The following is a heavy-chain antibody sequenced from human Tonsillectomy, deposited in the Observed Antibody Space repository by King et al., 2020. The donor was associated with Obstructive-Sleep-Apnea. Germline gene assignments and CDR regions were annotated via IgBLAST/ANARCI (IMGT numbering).Heavy chain of an antibody. V-gene: IGHV3-23*04. J-gene: IGHJ4*02. CDR3: AKDLYSGAGGFYNALWYGGN. CDR1: GFTFSSYA. Sequence: VQLVESGGGLVQPGGSLRLSCAASGFTFSSYAMTWVRQAPGKGLEWVSSIDGLGGPTYYADSVKGRFTISRDNSKNTLYLQMNSLTAEDTAVYYCAKDLYSGAGGFYNALWYGGNWGQGALITVSS. CDR2: IDGLGGPT. D-gene: IGHD3-10*01.